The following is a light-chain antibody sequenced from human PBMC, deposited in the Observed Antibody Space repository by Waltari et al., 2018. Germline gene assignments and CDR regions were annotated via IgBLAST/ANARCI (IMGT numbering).Light chain of an antibody. Sequence: DIQMTQSPSSLSASVGDRVTITFRASQNISNYLNWYQQKPGKAPKLLIYAASSLQSGVPSRFSGSGSGTDFTLIISSLHREDFASYYCQQSYITLTFGPGTKVISN. J-gene: IGKJ3*01. V-gene: IGKV1-39*01. CDR3: QQSYITLT. CDR2: AAS. CDR1: QNISNY.